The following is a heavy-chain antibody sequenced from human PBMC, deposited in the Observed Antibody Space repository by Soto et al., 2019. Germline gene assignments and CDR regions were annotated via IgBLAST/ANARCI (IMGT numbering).Heavy chain of an antibody. CDR2: INSGSTHI. CDR1: GFTFREFS. V-gene: IGHV3-21*01. J-gene: IGHJ4*02. CDR3: ARERADGSIDY. Sequence: EVQMVESGGGLVKPGGSLRLSGAASGFTFREFSLNWVRRAPGKGLEWVSSINSGSTHIFASDSMKGRFTISRDNAKKSLYLQMDSLRVDDTAVYYCARERADGSIDYWGQGTLVTVSS.